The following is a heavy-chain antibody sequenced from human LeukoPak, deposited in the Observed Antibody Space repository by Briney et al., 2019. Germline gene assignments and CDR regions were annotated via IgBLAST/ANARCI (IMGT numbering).Heavy chain of an antibody. CDR1: GGSISSGDYY. V-gene: IGHV4-30-4*01. Sequence: SQTLSLTCTVSGGSISSGDYYWSWIRQPPGKGLEWIGYIYYNGSTYYNPSLRSRLSISADRSKNQFSLRLNSVTAADTAVYYCARASGYNVGDYSADYWGQGTLVTVSS. CDR2: IYYNGST. D-gene: IGHD4-17*01. J-gene: IGHJ4*02. CDR3: ARASGYNVGDYSADY.